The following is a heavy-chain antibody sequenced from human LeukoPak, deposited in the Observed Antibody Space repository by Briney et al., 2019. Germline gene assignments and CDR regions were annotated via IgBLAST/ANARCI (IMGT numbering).Heavy chain of an antibody. J-gene: IGHJ4*02. D-gene: IGHD1-7*01. CDR2: IYYSGST. Sequence: SGTLSLTCTVSGCPISSSSYYLGWIRPPPGKGLEWIGSIYYSGSTYYNPSLKSRVTISVDTSKNQFPLKLSSVTAADTAVYYCARVGPLELPYYWGQGTLVTVSS. V-gene: IGHV4-39*06. CDR3: ARVGPLELPYY. CDR1: GCPISSSSYY.